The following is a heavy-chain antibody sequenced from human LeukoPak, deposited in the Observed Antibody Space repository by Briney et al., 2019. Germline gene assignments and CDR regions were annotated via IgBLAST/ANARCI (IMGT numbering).Heavy chain of an antibody. CDR1: GFTFSAYW. Sequence: QAGGSLRLSCAASGFTFSAYWMHWVRQAPGKGLVWVSRINSDGFSIAYADSVKGRFTISRDNAKNTLYLHMNSLRAEDTAVYYCARGLSPTMVRGVIQFYYYYGMDVWGQGTTVTVSS. V-gene: IGHV3-74*01. CDR3: ARGLSPTMVRGVIQFYYYYGMDV. CDR2: INSDGFSI. J-gene: IGHJ6*02. D-gene: IGHD3-10*01.